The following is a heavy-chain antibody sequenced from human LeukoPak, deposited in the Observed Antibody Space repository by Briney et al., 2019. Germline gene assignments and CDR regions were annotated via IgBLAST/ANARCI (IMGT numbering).Heavy chain of an antibody. D-gene: IGHD3-10*01. Sequence: PGGSLRLSCSASGFTFSDYAMHWVRQAPGRGLQFVSAISSSGDYTSYSDSVKGRFTISRDNSKSTLYLQMNSLRAEDTAVYYCARLEGNYGSGSYYNAPFDYWGQGTLVTVSS. J-gene: IGHJ4*02. CDR2: ISSSGDYT. V-gene: IGHV3-64*04. CDR3: ARLEGNYGSGSYYNAPFDY. CDR1: GFTFSDYA.